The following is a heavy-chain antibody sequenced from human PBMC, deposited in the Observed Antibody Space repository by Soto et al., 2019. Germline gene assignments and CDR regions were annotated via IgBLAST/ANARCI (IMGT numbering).Heavy chain of an antibody. CDR3: ARGTYYDFWSGYYKPNWFDP. D-gene: IGHD3-3*01. CDR2: MNPNSGNT. V-gene: IGHV1-8*01. Sequence: ASVKVSCKASGYTFTSYDINWVRQATGQGLEWMGWMNPNSGNTGYAQKFQGRVTMTRNTSISTAYMELSSLRSEDTAVYYCARGTYYDFWSGYYKPNWFDPWGQGTLVTVSS. J-gene: IGHJ5*02. CDR1: GYTFTSYD.